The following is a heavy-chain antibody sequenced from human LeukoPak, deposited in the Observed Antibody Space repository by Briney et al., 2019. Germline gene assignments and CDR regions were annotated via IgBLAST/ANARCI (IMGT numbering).Heavy chain of an antibody. CDR2: ISSSGSTI. CDR3: ARALPRATVTTHFDY. Sequence: GGSLRLSCAASGFTFSSYSMNWVRQAPGKGLEWVSYISSSGSTIYYADSVKGRFTISRDNAKNSLYLQMNSLRAEDTAVYYCARALPRATVTTHFDYWGQGTLVTVSS. J-gene: IGHJ4*02. V-gene: IGHV3-48*04. D-gene: IGHD4-17*01. CDR1: GFTFSSYS.